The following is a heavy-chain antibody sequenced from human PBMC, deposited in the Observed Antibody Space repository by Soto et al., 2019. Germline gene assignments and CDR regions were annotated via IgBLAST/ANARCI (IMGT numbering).Heavy chain of an antibody. CDR3: ARVRMYTTAYDFDS. J-gene: IGHJ4*02. CDR2: SRNKANSYTT. Sequence: PGGSLRLSCAASGFTFSDHYMDWVRQAPGKGLEWVARSRNKANSYTTEYAASVKGRFTISRDDSWNSLYLQMNSLRTEDTAVYYCARVRMYTTAYDFDSWGQGTLVTVSS. CDR1: GFTFSDHY. D-gene: IGHD2-2*02. V-gene: IGHV3-72*01.